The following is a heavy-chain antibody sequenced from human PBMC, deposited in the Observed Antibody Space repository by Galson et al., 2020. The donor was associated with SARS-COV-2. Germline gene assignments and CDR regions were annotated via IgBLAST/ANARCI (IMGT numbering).Heavy chain of an antibody. D-gene: IGHD3-16*02. CDR2: IYYSGST. CDR1: GGSISSSSYY. J-gene: IGHJ4*02. V-gene: IGHV4-39*07. CDR3: ARTLYDYVWGSYRYGFDY. Sequence: SQTLSLTCTVPGGSISSSSYYWGWIRQPPGKGLEWIGSIYYSGSTYYNPSLKSRVTISVDTSKNQFSLKLSSVTAADTAVYYCARTLYDYVWGSYRYGFDYWGQGTLVTVSS.